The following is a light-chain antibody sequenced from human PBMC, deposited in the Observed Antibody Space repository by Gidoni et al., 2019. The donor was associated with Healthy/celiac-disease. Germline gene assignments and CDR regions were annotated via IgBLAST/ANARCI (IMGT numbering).Light chain of an antibody. J-gene: IGLJ1*01. CDR3: SSYTSSSTLNYV. CDR2: DVS. V-gene: IGLV2-14*01. Sequence: QSALTQPASVSGSPGQSITISCTGTSSDVGGYNYVSWYQQHPGKAPKLMIYDVSNRPSGVSNRFPGSKSGNTASLTISGLQAEDEADYYCSSYTSSSTLNYVFGTGTKVTVL. CDR1: SSDVGGYNY.